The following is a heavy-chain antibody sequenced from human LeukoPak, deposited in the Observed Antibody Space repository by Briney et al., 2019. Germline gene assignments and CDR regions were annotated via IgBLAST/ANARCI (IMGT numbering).Heavy chain of an antibody. V-gene: IGHV1-8*01. CDR3: ARAIINIWNYRVTPLGY. CDR2: MNPNSGNT. Sequence: ASVKVSCKASGYTFTSYDINWVRQATGQGLEWMGWMNPNSGNTRYAQKFQGRVTMTRNTSISTAYMELSSLRSEDTAVYYCARAIINIWNYRVTPLGYWGQGTLVTVSS. J-gene: IGHJ4*02. D-gene: IGHD1-7*01. CDR1: GYTFTSYD.